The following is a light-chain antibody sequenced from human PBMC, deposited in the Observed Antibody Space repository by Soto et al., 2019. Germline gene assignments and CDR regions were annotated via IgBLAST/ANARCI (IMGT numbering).Light chain of an antibody. CDR1: KSDIGVYDF. CDR2: EVV. Sequence: QSVLTQPPSASGSPGQSGTIPCTGTKSDIGVYDFVSWYQHHPGKAPRLIIYEVVQRPSGVPDRSSGSKSGNTASLTVSGLQAADEADYFCKSYAGSNTYVFGSGTKVTV. J-gene: IGLJ1*01. V-gene: IGLV2-8*01. CDR3: KSYAGSNTYV.